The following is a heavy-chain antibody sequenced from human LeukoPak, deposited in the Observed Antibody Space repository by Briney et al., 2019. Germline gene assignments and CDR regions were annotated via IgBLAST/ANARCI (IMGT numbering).Heavy chain of an antibody. Sequence: GASVKVSCKASGYTFTSYDINWVRQATGQGLEWMGWMNPNSGNTGYAQKFQGRVTMTRNTSISTAYMELSSLRSEDTAVYYCARAKGKAGRYGMDVWGQGTTVIVSS. J-gene: IGHJ6*02. CDR1: GYTFTSYD. CDR3: ARAKGKAGRYGMDV. V-gene: IGHV1-8*01. CDR2: MNPNSGNT.